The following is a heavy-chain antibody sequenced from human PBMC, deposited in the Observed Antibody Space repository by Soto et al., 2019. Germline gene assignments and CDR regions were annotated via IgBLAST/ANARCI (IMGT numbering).Heavy chain of an antibody. J-gene: IGHJ3*02. V-gene: IGHV3-15*01. D-gene: IGHD6-13*01. Sequence: EVLLVESGGGLGEPGGSLRLSCEASGITFSNAWMNWVRQAPGKGLEYIGRIRSKTDGGTTEYVAPVEGRFTISRDDSKNTMYLQMSGLKTEDTAVYYCTTTRPGTNVFDNWGQGTLVTVSS. CDR2: IRSKTDGGTT. CDR1: GITFSNAW. CDR3: TTTRPGTNVFDN.